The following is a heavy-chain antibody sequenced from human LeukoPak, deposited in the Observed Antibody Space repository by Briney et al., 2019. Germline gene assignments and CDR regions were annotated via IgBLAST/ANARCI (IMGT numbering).Heavy chain of an antibody. CDR3: AKLWFGERPLYYYMDV. V-gene: IGHV4-34*01. J-gene: IGHJ6*03. D-gene: IGHD3-10*01. CDR2: INHSGST. CDR1: GGSFSGYY. Sequence: SETLSLTCAVYGGSFSGYYWSWIRQPPGKGLEWIGEINHSGSTNYNPSLKSRVTISVDTSKNQFSLKLSSVTAADTAVYYCAKLWFGERPLYYYMDVWGKGTTVTVSS.